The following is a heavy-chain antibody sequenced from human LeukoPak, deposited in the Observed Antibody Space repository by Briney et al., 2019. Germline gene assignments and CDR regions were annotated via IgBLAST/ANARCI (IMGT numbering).Heavy chain of an antibody. CDR1: GYTFTSYD. D-gene: IGHD3-10*01. J-gene: IGHJ4*02. CDR2: MNPNSGNT. Sequence: GASVKVSCKASGYTFTSYDINWVRQATGQGLEWMGWMNPNSGNTGYAQKFQGRVTMTRNTSISTAYMELSSLRFEDTAVYYCARGQFDDVVPPYWGQGTLVTVSS. CDR3: ARGQFDDVVPPY. V-gene: IGHV1-8*01.